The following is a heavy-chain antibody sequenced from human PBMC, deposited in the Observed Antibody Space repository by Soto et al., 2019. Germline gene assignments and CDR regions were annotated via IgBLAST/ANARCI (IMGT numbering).Heavy chain of an antibody. D-gene: IGHD1-26*01. CDR3: ARGAVGATIYFDH. Sequence: QVQLQESGPGLVKPSQTLSLTCTVSGGSISSGGYFWSWIRQHPGKGLEWIGYIYYSGNTFYNPSLKTRVSISVDTSKNQFSLKLSSVTAADTAVYYCARGAVGATIYFDHWGQGTLVTVSS. J-gene: IGHJ4*02. V-gene: IGHV4-31*03. CDR2: IYYSGNT. CDR1: GGSISSGGYF.